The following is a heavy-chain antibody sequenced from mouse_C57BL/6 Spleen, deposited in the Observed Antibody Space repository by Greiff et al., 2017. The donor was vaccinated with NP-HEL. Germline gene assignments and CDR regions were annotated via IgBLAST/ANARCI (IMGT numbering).Heavy chain of an antibody. J-gene: IGHJ2*01. CDR2: IYPGDGDT. D-gene: IGHD4-1*02. CDR3: APQLGRDYFDY. Sequence: VKLQESGPELVKPGASVKISCKASGYAFSSSWMNWVKQRPGKGLEWIGRIYPGDGDTNYNGKFKGKATLTADKSSSTAYMQLSSLTSEDSAVYFCAPQLGRDYFDYWGQGTTLTVSS. CDR1: GYAFSSSW. V-gene: IGHV1-82*01.